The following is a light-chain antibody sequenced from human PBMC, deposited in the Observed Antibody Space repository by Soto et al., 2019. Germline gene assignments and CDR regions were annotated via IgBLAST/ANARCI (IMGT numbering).Light chain of an antibody. CDR2: AAS. CDR3: QQYGTSPQT. J-gene: IGKJ2*01. CDR1: QSVSSSY. Sequence: ENVLTQSPGTLSLSPGERATLSCRSSQSVSSSYLAWYQQKPGQTPRLLIYAASSRGTGIPDRFSGSGSGTDFTLTISRLEPEDFAVYYCQQYGTSPQTFGQGTKLAIK. V-gene: IGKV3-20*01.